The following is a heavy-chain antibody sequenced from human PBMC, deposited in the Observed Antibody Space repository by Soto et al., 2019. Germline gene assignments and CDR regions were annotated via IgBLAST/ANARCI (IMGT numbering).Heavy chain of an antibody. Sequence: GGSLRLSCAASGFTFSSYAMHWVRRAPGKGLEWVAVISYDGSNKYYADSVKGRFTISRDNSKNTLYLQMNSLRAEDTAVYYCARPGFDAFDIWGQGTMVTVSS. CDR3: ARPGFDAFDI. CDR1: GFTFSSYA. J-gene: IGHJ3*02. CDR2: ISYDGSNK. V-gene: IGHV3-30-3*01.